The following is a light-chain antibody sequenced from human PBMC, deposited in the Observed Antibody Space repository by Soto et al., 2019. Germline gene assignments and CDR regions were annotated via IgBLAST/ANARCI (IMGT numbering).Light chain of an antibody. J-gene: IGLJ3*02. CDR1: SSEVGSYNF. Sequence: QSALTQPASVSGSPGQSITISCTGTSSEVGSYNFVSWYQQHLGKAPKLMIYDVNNRPSGVSNRFSGSKSGNTASLTVSGLQAEEEAYYYCSAYTTSTTWVFGGGTKLTVL. CDR2: DVN. CDR3: SAYTTSTTWV. V-gene: IGLV2-14*01.